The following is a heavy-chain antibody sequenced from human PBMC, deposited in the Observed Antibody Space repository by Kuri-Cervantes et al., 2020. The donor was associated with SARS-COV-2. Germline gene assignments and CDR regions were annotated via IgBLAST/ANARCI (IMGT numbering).Heavy chain of an antibody. D-gene: IGHD2-2*02. CDR2: ISWNSGSI. Sequence: LSLTCAASGFTFSTYAMSWFRQAPGKGLEWVSGISWNSGSIGYADSVKGRFTISRDNAKNSLSLQMNSLRAEDTAVYYCARGVVPAAIRYYYYYYYMDVWGKGTTVTVSS. CDR3: ARGVVPAAIRYYYYYYYMDV. J-gene: IGHJ6*03. V-gene: IGHV3-9*01. CDR1: GFTFSTYA.